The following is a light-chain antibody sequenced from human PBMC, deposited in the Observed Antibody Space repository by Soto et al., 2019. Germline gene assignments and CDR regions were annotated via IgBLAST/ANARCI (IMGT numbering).Light chain of an antibody. CDR3: QQYKSGPLT. J-gene: IGKJ4*01. CDR1: QRGGSD. V-gene: IGKV3D-15*01. Sequence: EIVMTQSPATLSVSPGDRATLSCMASQRGGSDLAWDQQNPGQAPRLVSDEIFTRATFGPTMISGSGSETEFTLTSSSLQSADFAVYSCQQYKSGPLTFGGGTKVEIK. CDR2: EIF.